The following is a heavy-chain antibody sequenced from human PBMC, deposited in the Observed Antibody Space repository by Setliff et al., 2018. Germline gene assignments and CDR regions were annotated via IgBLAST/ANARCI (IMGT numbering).Heavy chain of an antibody. CDR1: GDSIDTDIW. J-gene: IGHJ4*02. CDR3: TVYNTGSSKDHY. D-gene: IGHD2-8*02. CDR2: INHSGST. V-gene: IGHV4-4*02. Sequence: SETLSLTCTVSGDSIDTDIWWIWIRQPPGKGLEWIGEINHSGSTNYNPSLKSRVTISVDTSKNQFSLKLSSVTAADTALYYCTVYNTGSSKDHYWGQGTPVTVSS.